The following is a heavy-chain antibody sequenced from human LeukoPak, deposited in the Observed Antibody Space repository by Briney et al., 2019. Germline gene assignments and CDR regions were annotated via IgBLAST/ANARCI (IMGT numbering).Heavy chain of an antibody. CDR2: IDYNGRTT. J-gene: IGHJ4*02. CDR3: VREVGSFDD. D-gene: IGHD1-26*01. Sequence: GSLRLSCAASGFTLSMYWMHWVRQVPGKGLVWVSNIDYNGRTTHYADSVRGRFTISRDNAKNTVYLQMNNLRVEDTAVYFCVREVGSFDDWGQGILVTVSP. CDR1: GFTLSMYW. V-gene: IGHV3-74*01.